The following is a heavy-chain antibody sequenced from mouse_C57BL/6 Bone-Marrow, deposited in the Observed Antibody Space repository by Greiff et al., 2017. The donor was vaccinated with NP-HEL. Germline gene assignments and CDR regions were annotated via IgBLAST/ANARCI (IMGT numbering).Heavy chain of an antibody. D-gene: IGHD1-1*01. CDR2: IRLKSDNYAT. CDR1: GFTFSNYW. CDR3: TGGSSYAMDY. J-gene: IGHJ4*01. V-gene: IGHV6-3*01. Sequence: EVQRVESGGGLVQPGGSMKLSCVASGFTFSNYWMNWVRQSPEKGLEWVAQIRLKSDNYATHYAESVKGRFTISRDDSKSSVYRQMNNLRAEDTGIYYCTGGSSYAMDYWGQGTSVTVSS.